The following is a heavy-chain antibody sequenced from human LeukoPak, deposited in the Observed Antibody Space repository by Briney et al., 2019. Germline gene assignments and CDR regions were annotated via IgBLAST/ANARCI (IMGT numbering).Heavy chain of an antibody. V-gene: IGHV3-23*01. CDR1: GFTFSSYA. D-gene: IGHD6-19*01. J-gene: IGHJ4*02. CDR3: AKGPYRSGWSLNDY. CDR2: ISGSGGST. Sequence: GGSLRLSCAASGFTFSSYAMSWVRQAPGKGLEWVSAISGSGGSTYYADSVKGRFTISRDNSKNTLYLQMNSLRAEDTAVYYCAKGPYRSGWSLNDYWGQGTMVTVSS.